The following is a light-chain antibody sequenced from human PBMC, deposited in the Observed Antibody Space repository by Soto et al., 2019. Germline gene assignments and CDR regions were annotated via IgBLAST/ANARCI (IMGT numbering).Light chain of an antibody. CDR2: GAS. Sequence: EIVLTQSPGTLSLSPGERATLSCRASQSVTSSYLAWYQQNRGQAPRLLIYGASSRATGIPDRFSGSASGTDFTLTISRLEPEDFAVYYCQQYGSSRWTFGQGTKVEIK. V-gene: IGKV3-20*01. CDR3: QQYGSSRWT. J-gene: IGKJ1*01. CDR1: QSVTSSY.